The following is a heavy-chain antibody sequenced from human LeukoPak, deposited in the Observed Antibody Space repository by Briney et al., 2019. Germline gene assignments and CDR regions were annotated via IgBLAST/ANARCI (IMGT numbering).Heavy chain of an antibody. CDR3: ARTKSGVVVLPGAVHWCDP. Sequence: GESLKISCKGSGYSFTSYWIGRVRQMPGKGLEWMGIFYPGDSDTRYSPSFQGQVTISADKSIGTAYLQWSSLKASDTAIYYCARTKSGVVVLPGAVHWCDPWGQGTLVTVSS. J-gene: IGHJ5*02. CDR1: GYSFTSYW. D-gene: IGHD2-2*01. V-gene: IGHV5-51*01. CDR2: FYPGDSDT.